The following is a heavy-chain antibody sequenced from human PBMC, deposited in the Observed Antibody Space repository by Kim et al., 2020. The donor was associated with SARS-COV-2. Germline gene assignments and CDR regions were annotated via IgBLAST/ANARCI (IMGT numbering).Heavy chain of an antibody. CDR1: GGSFSGYY. CDR3: ARVQIKPDIVVVPAARTDY. J-gene: IGHJ4*02. D-gene: IGHD2-2*01. CDR2: INHSGST. Sequence: SETLSLTCAVYGGSFSGYYWSWIRQPPGKGLEWIGEINHSGSTNYNPSLKSRVTISVDTSKNQFSLKLSSVTAADTAVYYCARVQIKPDIVVVPAARTDYWGQGTLVTVSS. V-gene: IGHV4-34*01.